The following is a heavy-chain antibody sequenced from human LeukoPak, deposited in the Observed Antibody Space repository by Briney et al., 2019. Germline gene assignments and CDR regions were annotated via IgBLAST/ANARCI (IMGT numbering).Heavy chain of an antibody. Sequence: SYISSSSSTIYYADSVKGRFTISRDNAKNSLYLQMNSLRAEDTAVYYCARDLGSSWFNFDYWGQGTLVTVSS. V-gene: IGHV3-48*01. CDR3: ARDLGSSWFNFDY. J-gene: IGHJ4*02. D-gene: IGHD6-13*01. CDR2: ISSSSSTI.